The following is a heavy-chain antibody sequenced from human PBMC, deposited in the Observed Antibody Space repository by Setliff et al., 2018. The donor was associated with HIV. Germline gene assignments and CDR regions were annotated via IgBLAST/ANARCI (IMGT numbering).Heavy chain of an antibody. CDR3: ARGLSFYDPGGFDY. CDR2: IYTSGST. V-gene: IGHV4-4*09. J-gene: IGHJ4*02. CDR1: GGSISSYY. Sequence: PSETLSLTCTVSGGSISSYYWSWIRQPPGKGLEWIGYIYTSGSTNYNPSLKSRVTISVDTSKNQFSLKLSSETAADTAVYYCARGLSFYDPGGFDYWGQGTLVT. D-gene: IGHD3-22*01.